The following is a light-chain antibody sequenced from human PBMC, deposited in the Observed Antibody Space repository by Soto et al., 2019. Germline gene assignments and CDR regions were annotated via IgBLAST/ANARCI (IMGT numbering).Light chain of an antibody. Sequence: IVLTQSPGTLSLSPGERATLSCRASQSVSSNYLAWYQQKPGQSPRLLIYGASNRATGIPDRFSGSGSGTYFTLTISRLEPEDFAVYYCQHYDSSSTFGGGTKVEIK. J-gene: IGKJ4*01. V-gene: IGKV3-20*01. CDR3: QHYDSSST. CDR2: GAS. CDR1: QSVSSNY.